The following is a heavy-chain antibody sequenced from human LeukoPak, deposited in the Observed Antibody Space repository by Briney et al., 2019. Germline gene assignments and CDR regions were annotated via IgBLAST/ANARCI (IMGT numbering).Heavy chain of an antibody. CDR3: ARGNYYDSSGYFNYYYYYYMDV. V-gene: IGHV1-18*01. D-gene: IGHD3-22*01. CDR2: ISAYNGNT. Sequence: ASVKVSCKASGGTFSSYAISWVRQAPGQGLEWMGWISAYNGNTNYAQKLQGRVTMTTDTSTSTAYMELRSLRSDDTAVYYCARGNYYDSSGYFNYYYYYYMDVWGKGTTVTISS. J-gene: IGHJ6*03. CDR1: GGTFSSYA.